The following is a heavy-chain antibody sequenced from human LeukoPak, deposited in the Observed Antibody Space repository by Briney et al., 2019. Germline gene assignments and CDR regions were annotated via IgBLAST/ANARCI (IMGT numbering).Heavy chain of an antibody. CDR1: GGSISSDY. J-gene: IGHJ6*02. CDR3: ARVSVVYGMDV. Sequence: SETLSLTCSVSGGSISSDYWAWIRQPPGKGLEWIGYMYYTGSTNYNPSLKSRVTISLATSKNQFSLKLSSVTAADTAVYYCARVSVVYGMDVWGRGTMVTVSS. CDR2: MYYTGST. V-gene: IGHV4-59*01.